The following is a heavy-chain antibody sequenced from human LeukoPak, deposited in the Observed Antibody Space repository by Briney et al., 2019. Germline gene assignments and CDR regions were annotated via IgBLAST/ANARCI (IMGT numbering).Heavy chain of an antibody. CDR2: INSDSDTV. Sequence: GGSLRLSCAASGFTFRTYGMNWVRQAPGKGLEWISYINSDSDTVYYSNSVKGRFTISRDNAKNTLYLQMNSLRAEDTAVYYCARYTPGLGYSGSYYDYWGQGTLVTVSS. J-gene: IGHJ4*02. V-gene: IGHV3-48*04. D-gene: IGHD1-26*01. CDR3: ARYTPGLGYSGSYYDY. CDR1: GFTFRTYG.